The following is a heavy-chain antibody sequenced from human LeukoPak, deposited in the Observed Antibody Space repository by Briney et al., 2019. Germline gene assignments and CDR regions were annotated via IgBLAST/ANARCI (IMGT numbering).Heavy chain of an antibody. CDR3: ARGPQAGEWLRF. V-gene: IGHV3-48*04. CDR1: GFTFTSYS. D-gene: IGHD3-3*01. CDR2: ISSASNTT. J-gene: IGHJ4*02. Sequence: TGGSLRLSCAASGFTFTSYSLNWVRQAPGKGLEWVSYISSASNTTHYADSVKGRFTISRDNAKNSLYLQMNSLRAEDTAVYYCARGPQAGEWLRFWGQGTLVTVSS.